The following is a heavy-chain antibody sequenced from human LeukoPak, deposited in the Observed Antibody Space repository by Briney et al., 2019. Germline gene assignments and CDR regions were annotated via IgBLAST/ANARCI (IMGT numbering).Heavy chain of an antibody. CDR2: NTPNLGGT. Sequence: ASVKVSCQASGYILIGYYMHWVRPARAQGLEWMGRNTPNLGGTNCATKFQGMAAMTRDTSISTPYSKLSRLRSDDTAVYCCAREDSYYGMDVWGHGTTVTVAS. J-gene: IGHJ6*02. V-gene: IGHV1-2*02. CDR3: AREDSYYGMDV. CDR1: GYILIGYY.